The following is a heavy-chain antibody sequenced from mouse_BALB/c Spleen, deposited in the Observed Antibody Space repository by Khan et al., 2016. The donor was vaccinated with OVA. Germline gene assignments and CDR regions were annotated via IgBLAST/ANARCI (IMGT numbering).Heavy chain of an antibody. CDR3: TRLTWEGEFAY. J-gene: IGHJ3*01. Sequence: DVKLVESGGGLVQPGGSMKLSCVASGFTFSNYWMNWVRQSPEKGLEWVAEIRLKSNNYATHYAESVKGRFTISRDDSKSSVYLQLNNLRAEDTGIYYCTRLTWEGEFAYWGQGTLVTVSA. V-gene: IGHV6-6*02. CDR1: GFTFSNYW. CDR2: IRLKSNNYAT. D-gene: IGHD4-1*01.